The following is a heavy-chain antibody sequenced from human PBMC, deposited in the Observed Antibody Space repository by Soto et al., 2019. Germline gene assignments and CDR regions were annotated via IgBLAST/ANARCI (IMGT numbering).Heavy chain of an antibody. D-gene: IGHD3-10*01. CDR3: AISSGSYYLY. J-gene: IGHJ4*02. CDR1: GFTFSSYW. CDR2: INSDGSST. V-gene: IGHV3-74*01. Sequence: PSETLRLSCAASGFTFSSYWMHWVRQAPGKGLVWVSRINSDGSSTSYADSVKGRFTISRDNAKNTLYLQMNSLRAEDTAVYYCAISSGSYYLYWGQGTLVTVSS.